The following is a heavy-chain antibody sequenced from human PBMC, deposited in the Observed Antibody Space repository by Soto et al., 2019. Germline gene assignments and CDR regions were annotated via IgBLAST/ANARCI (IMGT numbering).Heavy chain of an antibody. V-gene: IGHV1-3*01. CDR2: INAGSGNT. Sequence: ASVKVSCKASGYTSTNYGMHWVRQAPGQRLEWMGWINAGSGNTKYSQKFQGRITITRDTSASTVYMELSSLRSEDTAVYYCANDIMIMPGAKYLVYWHEAALGTGFS. D-gene: IGHD3-16*01. CDR3: ANDIMIMPGAKYLVY. J-gene: IGHJ4*02. CDR1: GYTSTNYG.